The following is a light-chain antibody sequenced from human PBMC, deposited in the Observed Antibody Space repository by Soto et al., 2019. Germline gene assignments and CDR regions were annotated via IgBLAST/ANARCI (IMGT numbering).Light chain of an antibody. Sequence: SVLTQPASVSGSPGQSITISCTGTISDIGDYNYVSWYQQHPGKAPKLMIYEVSNRPSGVSNRFSGSKSGTTASLTISGLQAEDYADYYGSSYRIRSTPYVFGTGISVAVL. CDR1: ISDIGDYNY. J-gene: IGLJ1*01. CDR2: EVS. V-gene: IGLV2-14*01. CDR3: SSYRIRSTPYV.